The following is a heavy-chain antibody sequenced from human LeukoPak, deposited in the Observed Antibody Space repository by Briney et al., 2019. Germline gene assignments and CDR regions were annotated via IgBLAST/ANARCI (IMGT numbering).Heavy chain of an antibody. J-gene: IGHJ4*02. D-gene: IGHD2-2*01. CDR1: GGSISSGSYY. CDR2: IYYSGNT. CDR3: ARTIHRRIVIIPAAMDFDY. V-gene: IGHV4-39*01. Sequence: PSETLSLTCTVSGGSISSGSYYWGWIRQPPGKGLEWIGSIYYSGNTYYSPSLKSRVTISVDTSKNQFSLKLSSVTAADTAVYYCARTIHRRIVIIPAAMDFDYWGQGTLVTVPS.